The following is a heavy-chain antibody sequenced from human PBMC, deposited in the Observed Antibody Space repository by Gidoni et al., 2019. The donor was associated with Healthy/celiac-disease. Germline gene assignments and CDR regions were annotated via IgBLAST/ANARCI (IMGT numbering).Heavy chain of an antibody. CDR2: ISSSSYI. CDR3: ARDGGYYYNGFDY. J-gene: IGHJ4*02. Sequence: EVQLVESGGGLVKPGGSLRLSCAASGFTFSSYSMNWVRQAPGKGLEWVSSISSSSYIYYADSVKGRFTISRDNAKNSLYLQMNSLRAEDTAVYYCARDGGYYYNGFDYWGQGTLVTVSS. CDR1: GFTFSSYS. V-gene: IGHV3-21*01. D-gene: IGHD3-22*01.